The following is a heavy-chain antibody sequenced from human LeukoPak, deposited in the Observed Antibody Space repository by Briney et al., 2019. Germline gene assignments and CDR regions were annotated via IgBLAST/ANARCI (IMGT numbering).Heavy chain of an antibody. CDR3: VRETSDTSGWRD. CDR2: IKQDRSQT. Sequence: GGSLRLSCAASGFTFSDYWMTWVRQAPGKGLEWVANIKQDRSQTYYVDSVKGRFTIFRDNAKNSLYLQMNSLRAEDTAIYYCVRETSDTSGWRDWGQGTLVTVSS. J-gene: IGHJ4*02. CDR1: GFTFSDYW. V-gene: IGHV3-7*01. D-gene: IGHD6-19*01.